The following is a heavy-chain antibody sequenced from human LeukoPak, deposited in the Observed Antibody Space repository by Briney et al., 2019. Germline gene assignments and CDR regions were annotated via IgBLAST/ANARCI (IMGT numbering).Heavy chain of an antibody. CDR3: ARISQCSGGSCYDYYYYYMDV. Sequence: PSETLSLTCTVSGGSISSYYWSWIRQPPGKGLEWIGYIYYSGSTNYNPSLKSRGTISVDTSNNQFSLKLSSVTAADTPVYYCARISQCSGGSCYDYYYYYMDVWGKGTTVTVSS. CDR2: IYYSGST. V-gene: IGHV4-59*01. J-gene: IGHJ6*03. CDR1: GGSISSYY. D-gene: IGHD2-15*01.